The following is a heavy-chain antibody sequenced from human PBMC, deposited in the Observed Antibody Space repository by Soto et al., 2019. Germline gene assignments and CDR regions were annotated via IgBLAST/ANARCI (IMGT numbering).Heavy chain of an antibody. J-gene: IGHJ3*02. V-gene: IGHV5-51*01. CDR1: GYSFTSYW. CDR3: ARKSGFLEWQSRGAFDI. CDR2: IYPGGSDT. Sequence: GESLKISCKGSGYSFTSYWIGWVRQMPGKGLEWMGIIYPGGSDTRYSPSFQGQVTISADKSISTAYLQWSSLKASDTAMYYCARKSGFLEWQSRGAFDIWGQGTMVTVSS. D-gene: IGHD3-3*01.